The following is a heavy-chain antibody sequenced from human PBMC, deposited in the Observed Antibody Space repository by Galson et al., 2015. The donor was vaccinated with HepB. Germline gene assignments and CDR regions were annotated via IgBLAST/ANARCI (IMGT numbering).Heavy chain of an antibody. Sequence: SLRLSCAASGFTFSSSAMSWVRQAPGKGLEWVSAISGSGGSTYYADSVKGRFTISRDSSKNTLYLQMNSLRAEDTAVYYCAKINPQLGSSDYWGHGTLVTVSS. CDR1: GFTFSSSA. J-gene: IGHJ4*01. CDR3: AKINPQLGSSDY. CDR2: ISGSGGST. D-gene: IGHD1-26*01. V-gene: IGHV3-23*01.